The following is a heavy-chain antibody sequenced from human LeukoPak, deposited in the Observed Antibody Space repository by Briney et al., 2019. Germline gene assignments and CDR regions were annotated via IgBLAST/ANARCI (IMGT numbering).Heavy chain of an antibody. CDR3: ARQKCTSASCLTKNAFDI. V-gene: IGHV4-4*09. CDR2: IYTSGST. J-gene: IGHJ3*02. CDR1: GSISGYY. D-gene: IGHD2-2*01. Sequence: SETLSLTCTVSGSISGYYWSWIRPPPGKGLEWIGYIYTSGSTNYNPSLESRVTISVDTSKNQFSLDLSSVTAADTAVYYCARQKCTSASCLTKNAFDIWGQGTMVTVSS.